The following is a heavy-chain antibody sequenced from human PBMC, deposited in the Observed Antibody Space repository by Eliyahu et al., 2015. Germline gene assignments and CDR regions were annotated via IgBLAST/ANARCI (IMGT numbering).Heavy chain of an antibody. CDR1: GXSISSYY. CDR2: IYTSGST. CDR3: ARESSRQLGPWRFDP. D-gene: IGHD6-13*01. Sequence: QVQLQESGPGLVKPSETLSLTCTVSGXSISSYYXSWIRQPAGKGLXWIGRIYTSGSTNYNPSLKSRVTMSVDTSKNQFSLKLSSVTAADTAVYYCARESSRQLGPWRFDPWGQGTLVTVSS. V-gene: IGHV4-4*07. J-gene: IGHJ5*02.